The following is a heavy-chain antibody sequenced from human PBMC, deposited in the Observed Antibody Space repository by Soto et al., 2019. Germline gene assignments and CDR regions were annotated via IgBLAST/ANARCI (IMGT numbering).Heavy chain of an antibody. Sequence: VSLRLSGAVSGFTFSSYVMSWVRQAPGKGLEWVSAISGSGGSTYYADSVKGRFTISRDNSKNTLYLQMNSLRADDTAVYYCAKVGYYDSSGHNWFDPWGQGTLVTVSS. CDR2: ISGSGGST. CDR3: AKVGYYDSSGHNWFDP. J-gene: IGHJ5*02. V-gene: IGHV3-23*01. CDR1: GFTFSSYV. D-gene: IGHD3-22*01.